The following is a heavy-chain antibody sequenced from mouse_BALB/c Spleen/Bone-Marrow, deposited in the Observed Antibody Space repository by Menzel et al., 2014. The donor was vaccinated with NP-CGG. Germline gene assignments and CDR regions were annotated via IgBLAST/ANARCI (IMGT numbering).Heavy chain of an antibody. CDR1: GFTFSSYG. J-gene: IGHJ4*01. CDR3: ARDYYGSSYAMDY. Sequence: EVQRVESGGGLVQPGGSLKLSCAASGFTFSSYGMSWVRQTPDKRLELVATINSNGGSTYYPDSVKGRFTISRDNAKNILYLQMSSLKSEDTAMYYCARDYYGSSYAMDYWGQGTSVTVSS. V-gene: IGHV5-6-3*01. CDR2: INSNGGST. D-gene: IGHD1-1*01.